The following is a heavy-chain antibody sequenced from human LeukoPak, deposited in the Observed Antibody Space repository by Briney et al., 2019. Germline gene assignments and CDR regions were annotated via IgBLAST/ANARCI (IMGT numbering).Heavy chain of an antibody. V-gene: IGHV4-34*01. D-gene: IGHD5-24*01. Sequence: SETLSLTCAVYGGSFSGYYWSWIRQPPGKGLEWIGEINHSGSTNYNPSLKSRVTISVDTSKNQFSLKLSSVTAADTAVYYCARDKDGYNLFSLGYWGQGTLVTVSS. CDR1: GGSFSGYY. J-gene: IGHJ4*02. CDR2: INHSGST. CDR3: ARDKDGYNLFSLGY.